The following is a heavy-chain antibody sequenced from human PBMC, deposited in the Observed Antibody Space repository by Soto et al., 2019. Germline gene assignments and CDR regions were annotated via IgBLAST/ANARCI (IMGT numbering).Heavy chain of an antibody. CDR1: GFTFSSSW. CDR2: IKEDASKK. Sequence: GGSLRLSCAASGFTFSSSWISWIRQAPGKGLEWVANIKEDASKKTYVDSVKGRFTVSRDNAKNSLYLQMNNLGAEDTAVYYCAKWRYSNNWFLDYCGQGTLVTLCS. D-gene: IGHD5-12*01. J-gene: IGHJ4*02. V-gene: IGHV3-7*01. CDR3: AKWRYSNNWFLDY.